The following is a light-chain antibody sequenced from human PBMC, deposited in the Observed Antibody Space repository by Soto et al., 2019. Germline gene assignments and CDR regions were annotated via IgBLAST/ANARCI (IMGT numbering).Light chain of an antibody. CDR3: LHDALFPYS. CDR2: AAS. CDR1: QGIKKY. J-gene: IGKJ2*03. Sequence: DIQMTQSPSSLSASLGDRVTITCRASQGIKKYVAWYQQKPGKVPKLLIYAASSLQSGVPSRFSGSGSGTDFTLTISSLQPEDVATYYCLHDALFPYSFGQGTKLEI. V-gene: IGKV1-27*01.